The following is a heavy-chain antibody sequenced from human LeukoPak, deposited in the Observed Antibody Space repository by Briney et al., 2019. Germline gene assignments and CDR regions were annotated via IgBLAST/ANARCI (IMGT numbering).Heavy chain of an antibody. CDR1: GFTFSSYG. CDR3: AKDLTTGTTPWGYFDY. D-gene: IGHD1-1*01. V-gene: IGHV3-30*02. CDR2: IRYDGSNK. J-gene: IGHJ4*02. Sequence: GGSLRLSCAASGFTFSSYGMHWVRQAPGKGLEWVAFIRYDGSNKYYADSVKGRFTISRDNSKNTLYLQMNSLRAEDTAVYYCAKDLTTGTTPWGYFDYWGQGTLVTVSS.